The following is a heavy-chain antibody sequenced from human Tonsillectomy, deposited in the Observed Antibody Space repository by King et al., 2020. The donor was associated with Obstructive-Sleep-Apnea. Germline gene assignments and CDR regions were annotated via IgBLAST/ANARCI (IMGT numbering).Heavy chain of an antibody. CDR3: AKDSMDYDSLTGPVDY. CDR2: ISGSGGSP. V-gene: IGHV3-23*04. Sequence: DVQLVESGGGLVQPGGSLRLSCAGSGFTFRTYAMSWVRQAPGKGREWVSGISGSGGSPYYSNSVKGRFTISRDNSKNTLYLQLTSLRAEDTAVYYCAKDSMDYDSLTGPVDYWGQGTLVTVSS. CDR1: GFTFRTYA. J-gene: IGHJ4*02. D-gene: IGHD3-9*01.